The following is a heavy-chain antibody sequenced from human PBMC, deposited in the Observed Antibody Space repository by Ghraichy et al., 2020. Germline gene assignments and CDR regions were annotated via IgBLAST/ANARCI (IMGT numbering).Heavy chain of an antibody. J-gene: IGHJ4*02. D-gene: IGHD4-23*01. CDR1: GGSISSSSYY. CDR2: IYYSGST. CDR3: ARHFRSFWVVRTPTPRFDY. V-gene: IGHV4-39*01. Sequence: SQTLSLTCTVSGGSISSSSYYWGWIRQPPGKGLEWIGSIYYSGSTYYNPSLKSRVTISVDTSKNQFSLKLSSVTAADTAVYYCARHFRSFWVVRTPTPRFDYWGQGTLVTVSS.